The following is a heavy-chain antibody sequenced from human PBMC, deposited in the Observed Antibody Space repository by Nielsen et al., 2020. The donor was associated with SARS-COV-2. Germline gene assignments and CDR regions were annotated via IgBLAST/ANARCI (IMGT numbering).Heavy chain of an antibody. V-gene: IGHV3-53*04. D-gene: IGHD6-19*01. Sequence: GESLKISCAASGFTVSSNYMSWVRQAPGKGLEWVSVIYSGGSTYYADSVKGRFTISRHNSKNTLYLQMNSLRAEDTAVYYCATGNKLGAGTADYWGQGTLVTVSS. CDR3: ATGNKLGAGTADY. CDR2: IYSGGST. J-gene: IGHJ4*02. CDR1: GFTVSSNY.